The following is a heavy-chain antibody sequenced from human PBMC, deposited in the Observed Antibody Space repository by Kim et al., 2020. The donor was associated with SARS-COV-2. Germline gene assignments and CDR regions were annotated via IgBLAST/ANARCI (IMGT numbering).Heavy chain of an antibody. Sequence: GESLKISCKGSGYSFTSYWISWVRQMPGKGLEWMGRIDPSDSYTNYSPSFQGHVTISADKSISTAYLQWSSLKASDTAMYYCARHAAYYYDSSGYYYKRGDAFDTWGQGTMVTVSS. CDR2: IDPSDSYT. V-gene: IGHV5-10-1*01. CDR1: GYSFTSYW. CDR3: ARHAAYYYDSSGYYYKRGDAFDT. D-gene: IGHD3-22*01. J-gene: IGHJ3*02.